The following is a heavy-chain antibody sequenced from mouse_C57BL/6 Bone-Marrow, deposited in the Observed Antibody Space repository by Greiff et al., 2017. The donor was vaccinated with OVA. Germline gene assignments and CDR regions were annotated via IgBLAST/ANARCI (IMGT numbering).Heavy chain of an antibody. CDR3: AAEGSLSMRLRRGYYFDY. J-gene: IGHJ2*01. D-gene: IGHD2-4*01. V-gene: IGHV5-16*01. CDR1: GFTFSDYY. Sequence: EVHLVESEGGLVQPGSSMKLSCTASGFTFSDYYMAWVRQVPEKGLEWVANINYDGSSTNYLDSLKSRFIITRDNATNILYLQLSSLTSEDTATYYCAAEGSLSMRLRRGYYFDYWGQGTTLTVSS. CDR2: INYDGSST.